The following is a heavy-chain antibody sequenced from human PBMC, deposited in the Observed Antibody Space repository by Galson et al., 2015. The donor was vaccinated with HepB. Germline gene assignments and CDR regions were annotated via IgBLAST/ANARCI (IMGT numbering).Heavy chain of an antibody. D-gene: IGHD4-11*01. CDR2: ISSIGGST. CDR1: GFTFSSYA. V-gene: IGHV3-23*01. J-gene: IGHJ4*02. CDR3: AKVVTTAIYFDY. Sequence: SLRLSCAASGFTFSSYAMSWVRQAPGEGLEWVSAISSIGGSTYYADSVQGRFTLSRDSSKNTLYLQMNRLRAEDTAVYYCAKVVTTAIYFDYWGQGTLVTVSS.